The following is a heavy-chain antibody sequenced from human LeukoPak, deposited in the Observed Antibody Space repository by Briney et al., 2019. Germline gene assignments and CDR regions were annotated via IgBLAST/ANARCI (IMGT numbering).Heavy chain of an antibody. CDR2: IYYSGST. D-gene: IGHD2-21*02. CDR3: ARAIVVVTAEYYFDY. V-gene: IGHV4-59*01. CDR1: GGSISSYY. J-gene: IGHJ4*02. Sequence: SETLSLTCTVSGGSISSYYWSWIRQPPGKGLEWIGYIYYSGSTNYNPSLKSRATISVDTSKNQFSLKLSSVTAADTAVYYCARAIVVVTAEYYFDYWGQGTLVTVSS.